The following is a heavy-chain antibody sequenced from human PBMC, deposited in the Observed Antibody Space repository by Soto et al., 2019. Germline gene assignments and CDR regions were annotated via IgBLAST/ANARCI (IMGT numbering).Heavy chain of an antibody. CDR2: INAGNGNT. J-gene: IGHJ4*02. V-gene: IGHV1-3*01. CDR1: GYTFASYA. CDR3: ARSIVVVTALDY. D-gene: IGHD2-21*02. Sequence: ASVKVSCKASGYTFASYAMHCVRQAPGQRLEWMGWINAGNGNTKYSQKFQGRVTITRDTSASTAYMELSSLRSEDTAVYYCARSIVVVTALDYWGQGTLVTVSS.